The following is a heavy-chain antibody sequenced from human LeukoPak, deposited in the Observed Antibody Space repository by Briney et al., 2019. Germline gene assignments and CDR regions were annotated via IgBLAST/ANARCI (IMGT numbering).Heavy chain of an antibody. CDR1: GGTFSSYA. D-gene: IGHD4-17*01. Sequence: SVTVSCKASGGTFSSYAISWVRQAPGQGLEWMGGIIPIFGTANYAQKFQGRVTITADESTSTAYMELSSLRSEDTAVYYCARQGEGDYVFGANYYYYGMDVWGQGTTVTVSS. CDR2: IIPIFGTA. V-gene: IGHV1-69*01. J-gene: IGHJ6*02. CDR3: ARQGEGDYVFGANYYYYGMDV.